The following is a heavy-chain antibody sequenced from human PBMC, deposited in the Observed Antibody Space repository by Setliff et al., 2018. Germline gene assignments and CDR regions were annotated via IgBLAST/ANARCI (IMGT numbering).Heavy chain of an antibody. Sequence: SETLSLTCAVYGGSFSGYYWSWIRQPPGKGLEWIGEINHSGSTNYNPSLKSRVTISVDTSKNQFSLKLNSVTAADTAVYYCARRMNRYYYYYMDVWGKGTTVTVSS. J-gene: IGHJ6*03. CDR2: INHSGST. V-gene: IGHV4-34*01. CDR3: ARRMNRYYYYYMDV. CDR1: GGSFSGYY. D-gene: IGHD2-15*01.